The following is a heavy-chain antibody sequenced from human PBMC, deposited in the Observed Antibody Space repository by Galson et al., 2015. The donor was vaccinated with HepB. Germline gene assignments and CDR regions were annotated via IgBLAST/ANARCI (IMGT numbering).Heavy chain of an antibody. D-gene: IGHD3-22*01. J-gene: IGHJ4*02. CDR3: ARPDSSGYHYVSLDY. CDR2: INPSGGST. V-gene: IGHV1-46*01. Sequence: SVKVSCKASGYTFTTYHMHWVRQAPGQGFEWTGIINPSGGSTSYAQKFQGRVTMTRDTSTSTVYMELSSLRSEDTAVYYCARPDSSGYHYVSLDYWGQGTLVTVSS. CDR1: GYTFTTYH.